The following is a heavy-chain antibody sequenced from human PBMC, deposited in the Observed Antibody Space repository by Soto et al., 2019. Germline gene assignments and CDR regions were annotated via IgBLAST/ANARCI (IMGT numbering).Heavy chain of an antibody. D-gene: IGHD3-10*01. CDR2: IYDSVTT. V-gene: IGHV4-59*08. CDR3: ARLAGGDYFHY. J-gene: IGHJ1*01. Sequence: SETLSLTCTVSGGSISSSYWSWVRQPPGKGLEYIGYIYDSVTTNYNPSLKTRVTISVDTSKNQFSLKLNSVTAADTAVYYCARLAGGDYFHYWGQGTLVTVSS. CDR1: GGSISSSY.